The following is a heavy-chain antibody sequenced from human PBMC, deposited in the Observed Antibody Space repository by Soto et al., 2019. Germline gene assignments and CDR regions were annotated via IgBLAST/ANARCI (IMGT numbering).Heavy chain of an antibody. CDR2: IYYSGST. CDR1: GGSISSYY. V-gene: IGHV4-59*01. D-gene: IGHD3-10*01. CDR3: ARAGITMVRGVIIINWFVP. J-gene: IGHJ5*02. Sequence: SETLSLTCTVSGGSISSYYWSWIRQPPGKGLEWIGYIYYSGSTNYNPSLKSRVTISVDTSKNQFSLKLSSVTAADTAVYYCARAGITMVRGVIIINWFVPWGQGTLVTVSS.